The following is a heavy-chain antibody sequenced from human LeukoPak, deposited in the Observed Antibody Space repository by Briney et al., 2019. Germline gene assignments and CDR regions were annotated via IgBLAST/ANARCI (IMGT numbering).Heavy chain of an antibody. V-gene: IGHV3-11*01. CDR1: GFTFSDYY. CDR2: ISRTGNTI. D-gene: IGHD3-10*01. CDR3: ERSYYGSGSYFDY. J-gene: IGHJ4*02. Sequence: GGSLSLTCAASGFTFSDYYMSWIRQAPGKGLEWVSYISRTGNTIYYADSVKGRFTISRDNAKNTVYLQLNNLRAEDKAMYYCERSYYGSGSYFDYWGQGTLVTVSS.